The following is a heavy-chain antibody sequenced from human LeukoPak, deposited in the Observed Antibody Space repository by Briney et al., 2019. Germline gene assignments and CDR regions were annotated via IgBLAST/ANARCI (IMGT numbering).Heavy chain of an antibody. Sequence: NPSETLSLTCAVYGESFSGYFWSWIRQPPGKGLEWIGEINHSGYTNYNPSLKSRVTISVDTSKNQFSLKLSSVTAADTAVYYCARGGGLWFVDYWGQGTLVTVSS. CDR1: GESFSGYF. V-gene: IGHV4-34*01. CDR2: INHSGYT. D-gene: IGHD3-10*01. CDR3: ARGGGLWFVDY. J-gene: IGHJ4*02.